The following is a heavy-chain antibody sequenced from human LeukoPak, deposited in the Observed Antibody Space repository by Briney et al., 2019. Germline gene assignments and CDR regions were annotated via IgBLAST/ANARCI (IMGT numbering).Heavy chain of an antibody. Sequence: PSETLSHTCTVSGGSISSGGYYWSWIRQHPGKGLEWVGYIYYSGSTYYNPSLKSRVTISVDTSKNQFSLKLSSVTAADTAVYYCARDRALYCSSTSCYVYGMDVWGKGTTVTVSS. V-gene: IGHV4-31*03. CDR3: ARDRALYCSSTSCYVYGMDV. J-gene: IGHJ6*04. CDR1: GGSISSGGYY. D-gene: IGHD2-2*01. CDR2: IYYSGST.